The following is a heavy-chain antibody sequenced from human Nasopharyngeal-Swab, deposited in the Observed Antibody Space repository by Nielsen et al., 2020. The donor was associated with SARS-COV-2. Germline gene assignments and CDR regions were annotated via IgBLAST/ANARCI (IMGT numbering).Heavy chain of an antibody. V-gene: IGHV3-23*01. CDR1: GFTFSSCA. D-gene: IGHD1-26*01. CDR2: ISGSGGST. Sequence: GESLKISCAASGFTFSSCAMSWVRQAPGKGLEWVSAISGSGGSTYYADSVKGRFTISRDNSKNTLYLQMNSLRAEDTAVYYCAKVRSGTYPTGAFDIWGQGTMVTVSS. CDR3: AKVRSGTYPTGAFDI. J-gene: IGHJ3*02.